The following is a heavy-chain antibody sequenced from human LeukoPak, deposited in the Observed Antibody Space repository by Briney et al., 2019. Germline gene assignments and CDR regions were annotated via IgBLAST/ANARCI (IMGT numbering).Heavy chain of an antibody. J-gene: IGHJ4*02. D-gene: IGHD6-13*01. V-gene: IGHV3-74*01. Sequence: GGSLRLPCATSGFTFSTSWMHWVRQAPGEGLVWVSRISSDGTTTTYADSVKGRFTISRDNAKNTLYLQVNSLRVEDTAVYYCARVRSSSWYDYWGQGALVTVSS. CDR3: ARVRSSSWYDY. CDR2: ISSDGTTT. CDR1: GFTFSTSW.